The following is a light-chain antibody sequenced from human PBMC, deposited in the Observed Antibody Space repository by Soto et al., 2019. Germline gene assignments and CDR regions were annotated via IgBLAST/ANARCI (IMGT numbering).Light chain of an antibody. Sequence: IQMTQSPSSLSASVGDRLSITCRASQVITNDLGWYQQKPGKAPKRLIYAASTLQSGVPSRFSGSGSGTEFTLTISSLQPEDVATYYCLQPNTYPWTPGHGTQVDIK. CDR2: AAS. V-gene: IGKV1-17*01. CDR1: QVITND. CDR3: LQPNTYPWT. J-gene: IGKJ1*01.